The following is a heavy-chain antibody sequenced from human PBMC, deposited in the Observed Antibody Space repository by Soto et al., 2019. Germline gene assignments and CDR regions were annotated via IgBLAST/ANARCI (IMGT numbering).Heavy chain of an antibody. CDR1: GYTFTSYG. CDR2: ISAYNVNT. J-gene: IGHJ4*02. CDR3: ARVGLRYFDWPSDY. V-gene: IGHV1-18*01. D-gene: IGHD3-9*01. Sequence: ASVKVSCKASGYTFTSYGISWVRQAPGQGLEWMGRISAYNVNTNYAQKLQGRVTMTTDTSTSTAYMELRSLRSDDTAVYYCARVGLRYFDWPSDYWGQGTLVTVSS.